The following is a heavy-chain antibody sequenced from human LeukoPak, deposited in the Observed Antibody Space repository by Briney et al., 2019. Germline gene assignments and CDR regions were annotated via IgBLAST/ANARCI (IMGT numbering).Heavy chain of an antibody. Sequence: ASVKVSCKASGYRFSIYSISWVRQAPGQGLEWMGWISGYNGNAIYVQKLQGRLTMTTDTSASTASMELRSLRSDDTAVYYCARVLTTVTTYGFDLWGQGTMVTVSS. CDR2: ISGYNGNA. V-gene: IGHV1-18*01. CDR3: ARVLTTVTTYGFDL. J-gene: IGHJ3*01. CDR1: GYRFSIYS. D-gene: IGHD4-11*01.